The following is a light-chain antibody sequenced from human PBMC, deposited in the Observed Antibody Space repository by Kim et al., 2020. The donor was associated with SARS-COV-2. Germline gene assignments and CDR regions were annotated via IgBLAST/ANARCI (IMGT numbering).Light chain of an antibody. CDR2: GNS. Sequence: QRVTTSCTGSSSNIGAGYDVHWYQQLPGTAPKLLIYGNSNRPSGVPDRFSGSKSGTSASLAITGLQAEDEADYYCQSYDNSLRGYVFGSGTKVTVL. J-gene: IGLJ1*01. CDR3: QSYDNSLRGYV. CDR1: SSNIGAGYD. V-gene: IGLV1-40*01.